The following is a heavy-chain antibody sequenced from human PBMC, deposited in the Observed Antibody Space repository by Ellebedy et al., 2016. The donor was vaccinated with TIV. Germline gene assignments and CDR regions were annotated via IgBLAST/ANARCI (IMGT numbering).Heavy chain of an antibody. D-gene: IGHD4-17*01. CDR2: IYYSGRT. CDR3: ARGSTTFYGLVNASTWFDP. Sequence: MPSETLSLTCTVSGGSLISNYWSWIRQSPGKGLEWLGHIYYSGRTKYNPSLKGRVAISVDTSKNRFSLELSSVTAADTAVYYCARGSTTFYGLVNASTWFDPWGQGTRVTVSS. CDR1: GGSLISNY. J-gene: IGHJ5*02. V-gene: IGHV4-59*01.